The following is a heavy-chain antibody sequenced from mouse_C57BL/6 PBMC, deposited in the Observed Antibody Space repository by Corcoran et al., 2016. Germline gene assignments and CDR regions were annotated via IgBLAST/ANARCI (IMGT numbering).Heavy chain of an antibody. CDR3: ATITTPFNFQY. J-gene: IGHJ3*01. V-gene: IGHV5-17*01. Sequence: EEKLVESGGGLVQPGGSLRLSCVASGFTFSNWYMCWIRQAPGKGLDWIATICCDSSDIEYANSVKGRFDSSIDNNKNTLYLQMSGLRPEDTVVYYCATITTPFNFQYWGQGTLVTVS. CDR1: GFTFSNWY. CDR2: ICCDSSDI. D-gene: IGHD1-3*01.